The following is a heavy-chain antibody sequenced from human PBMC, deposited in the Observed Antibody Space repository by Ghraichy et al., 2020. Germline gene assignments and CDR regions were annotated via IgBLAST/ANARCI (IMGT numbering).Heavy chain of an antibody. CDR1: GFTFSSYA. Sequence: GGSLRLSCAASGFTFSSYAMHWVRQAPGKGLEWVAYISYDGSNKYYADSVKGRFTISRDDSKNTLYLQMNILRAEDTALYYCARETGYGSSWPLHYWGQGTLVTVSS. D-gene: IGHD6-13*01. J-gene: IGHJ4*02. V-gene: IGHV3-30-3*01. CDR3: ARETGYGSSWPLHY. CDR2: ISYDGSNK.